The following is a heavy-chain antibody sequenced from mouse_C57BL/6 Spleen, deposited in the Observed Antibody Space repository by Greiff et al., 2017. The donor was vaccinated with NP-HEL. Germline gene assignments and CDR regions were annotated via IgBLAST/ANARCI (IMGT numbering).Heavy chain of an antibody. V-gene: IGHV1-15*01. Sequence: QVQLQQSGAELVRPGASVTLSCKASGYTFTDYEMHWVKQTPVHGLEWIGAIDPETGGTAYNQKFKGKAILTADKSSSTAYMELRSLTSEDSAVYYCTRIYYGNYPWFAYWGQGTLVTVSA. CDR2: IDPETGGT. CDR3: TRIYYGNYPWFAY. D-gene: IGHD2-1*01. CDR1: GYTFTDYE. J-gene: IGHJ3*01.